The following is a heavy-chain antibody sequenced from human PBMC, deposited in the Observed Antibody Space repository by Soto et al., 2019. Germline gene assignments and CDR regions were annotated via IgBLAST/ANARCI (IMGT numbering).Heavy chain of an antibody. V-gene: IGHV1-18*04. D-gene: IGHD6-19*01. CDR1: GYTFTRYG. CDR3: ARSSGSIGN. Sequence: APVKVYCKAAGYTFTRYGISWVRQAPGQGLEWMGWISAYNGNTNYAQKLQGRVTINPDTSKNQFSLQLNSVTPEDTAVYYCARSSGSIGNCGQRTLGTVSS. CDR2: ISAYNGNT. J-gene: IGHJ4*02.